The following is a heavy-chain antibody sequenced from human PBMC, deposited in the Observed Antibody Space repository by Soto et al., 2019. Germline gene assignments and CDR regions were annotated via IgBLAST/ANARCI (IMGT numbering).Heavy chain of an antibody. D-gene: IGHD3-9*01. CDR3: ARKDYDILTGYQNAPPAFDI. V-gene: IGHV3-33*01. Sequence: GGSLRLSCAASGFTFSSYGMHWVRQAPGKGLEWVAVIWYDGSNKYYANSVKGRFTISRDNSKNTLYLQMTSLSAEDTAVYYCARKDYDILTGYQNAPPAFDIWGQGTMVTVSS. CDR2: IWYDGSNK. J-gene: IGHJ3*02. CDR1: GFTFSSYG.